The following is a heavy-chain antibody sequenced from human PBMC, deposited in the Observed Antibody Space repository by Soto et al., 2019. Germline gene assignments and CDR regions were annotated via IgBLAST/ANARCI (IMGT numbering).Heavy chain of an antibody. CDR1: GYTFTGYY. CDR2: INPNSGGP. V-gene: IGHV1-2*02. CDR3: ARDSSGWLQQYYFDY. Sequence: ASVKVSCKPSGYTFTGYYIHWVRQAPGQGLEWMGWINPNSGGPNYAQKFQGRVTMARDTSISTAYMELSRLRSDDTAVYYCARDSSGWLQQYYFDYWGQGTLVTVSS. D-gene: IGHD5-18*01. J-gene: IGHJ4*02.